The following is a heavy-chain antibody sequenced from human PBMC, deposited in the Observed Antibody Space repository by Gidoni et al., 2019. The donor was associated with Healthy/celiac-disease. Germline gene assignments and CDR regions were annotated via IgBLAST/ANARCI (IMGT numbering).Heavy chain of an antibody. Sequence: QVQLQESGPGLVKPSETLSLTCTVSGSSISRGYYWGWIRQPPGKGLEWIGSIYHSGSTYYNPSLKSRVTISVDTSKNQFSLKLSSVTAADTAVYYCARSITVYYDFWSGSHWFDPWGQGTLVTVSS. J-gene: IGHJ5*02. CDR1: GSSISRGYY. V-gene: IGHV4-38-2*02. D-gene: IGHD3-3*01. CDR2: IYHSGST. CDR3: ARSITVYYDFWSGSHWFDP.